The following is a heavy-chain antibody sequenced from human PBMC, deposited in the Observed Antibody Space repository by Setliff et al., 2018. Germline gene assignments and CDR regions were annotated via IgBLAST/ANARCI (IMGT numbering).Heavy chain of an antibody. J-gene: IGHJ3*02. D-gene: IGHD3-3*01. CDR3: ASPRRDDLDSPFDPFDI. Sequence: SETLSLTCVVYDGSFSDYYWSWIRQPPGKGLEWIGEINHYGSTKYKSSLKSRVTISVDTPKNQFSLKLNSVTAADTAVYYCASPRRDDLDSPFDPFDIWGHGTRVTVSS. CDR1: DGSFSDYY. CDR2: INHYGST. V-gene: IGHV4-34*01.